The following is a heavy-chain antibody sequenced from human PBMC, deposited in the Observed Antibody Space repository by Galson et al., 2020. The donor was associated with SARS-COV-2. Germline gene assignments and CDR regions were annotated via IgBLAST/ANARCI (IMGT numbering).Heavy chain of an antibody. D-gene: IGHD3-10*02. Sequence: GESLKISCVASGFTFSRYGMSWVRQAPGQGLEWVATTSATTYYTDSVRRRFIISRDDSKNTLYLQMNGLSADDTGVYYCAKDFVRGIGYMDVWGPGTTVTVYS. V-gene: IGHV3-23*01. J-gene: IGHJ6*03. CDR3: AKDFVRGIGYMDV. CDR1: GFTFSRYG. CDR2: TSATT.